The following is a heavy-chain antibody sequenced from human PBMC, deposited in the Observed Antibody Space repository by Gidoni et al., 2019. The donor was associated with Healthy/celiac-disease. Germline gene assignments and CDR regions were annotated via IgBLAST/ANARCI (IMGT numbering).Heavy chain of an antibody. CDR2: LYHSGST. CDR1: GCSISSINW. D-gene: IGHD4-17*01. Sequence: QVHLHESGPELVQPSGTLSLPCAVSGCSISSINWWSWVRQPPGKGLEWIGELYHSGSTNYNTDLKSRVTISVDKSKNQFSLKLRAGTAADTAVYYCAREHDYGDYAYAFDIWGQGTMVTVSS. CDR3: AREHDYGDYAYAFDI. V-gene: IGHV4-4*02. J-gene: IGHJ3*02.